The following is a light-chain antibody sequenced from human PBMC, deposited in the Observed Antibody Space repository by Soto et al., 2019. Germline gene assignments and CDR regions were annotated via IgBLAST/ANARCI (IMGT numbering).Light chain of an antibody. CDR2: AAS. CDR1: RTVNTY. CDR3: QQSYSMPRT. Sequence: DIQMTQSPSSLSASVGDRVTITCRASRTVNTYLNWYQQKPGEAPNLLIYAASSLQSGVPSRFSGSGSGTDFTLTISSLQPEDFATYFCQQSYSMPRTFGQGTKLEVK. V-gene: IGKV1-39*01. J-gene: IGKJ2*01.